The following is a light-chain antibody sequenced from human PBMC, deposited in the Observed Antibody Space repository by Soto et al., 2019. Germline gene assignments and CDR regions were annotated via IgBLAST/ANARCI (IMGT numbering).Light chain of an antibody. V-gene: IGKV3-11*01. Sequence: EIVLTQFPATLSLSPGERATLSCRASQSVSTYVAWYQQKGGQAPRLLIYDASNRATGIPARFSGGGSGTDFTLTISNLEPEDIAVYFCQQRSNWRSTFGGGTKVEIK. CDR3: QQRSNWRST. CDR2: DAS. J-gene: IGKJ4*01. CDR1: QSVSTY.